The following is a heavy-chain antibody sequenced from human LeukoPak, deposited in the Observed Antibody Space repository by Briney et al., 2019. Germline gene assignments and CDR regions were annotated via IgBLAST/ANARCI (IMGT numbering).Heavy chain of an antibody. J-gene: IGHJ3*02. Sequence: ASVKVSCKASGYTFTSYGISWVRQAPGQGLEWMGWISAYNGNTNYAQKLQGRVTMTTDTSTSTAYMELRSLRSDDPAVYYCARVSPSYYYDSSGYYLVDIWGQGTMVTVSS. D-gene: IGHD3-22*01. CDR1: GYTFTSYG. V-gene: IGHV1-18*01. CDR2: ISAYNGNT. CDR3: ARVSPSYYYDSSGYYLVDI.